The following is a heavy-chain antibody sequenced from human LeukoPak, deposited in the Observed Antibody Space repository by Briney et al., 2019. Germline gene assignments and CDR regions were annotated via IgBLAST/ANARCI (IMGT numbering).Heavy chain of an antibody. D-gene: IGHD3-10*01. V-gene: IGHV1-69*06. J-gene: IGHJ4*02. CDR1: GYTFTSYG. Sequence: ASVKVSCKTSGYTFTSYGISWVRQAPGQGLEWMGGIIPIFGTANYAQKFQGRVTITADKSTSTAYMELSSLRSEDTAVYYCASSIPRGSGSYYHPSTTIDYWGQGTLVTVSS. CDR3: ASSIPRGSGSYYHPSTTIDY. CDR2: IIPIFGTA.